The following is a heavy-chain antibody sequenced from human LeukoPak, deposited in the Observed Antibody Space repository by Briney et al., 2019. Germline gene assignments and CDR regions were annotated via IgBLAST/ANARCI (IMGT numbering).Heavy chain of an antibody. CDR3: ARGPRFGELLWHWFDP. J-gene: IGHJ5*02. V-gene: IGHV4-39*01. D-gene: IGHD3-10*01. Sequence: SETLSLTCTVSGGSISSSSYYWGWIRQPPGKGLEWIGSIYYSGSTQYNPSLKSRVTISVDTSKNQFSLKLRSVTAADTAVYYCARGPRFGELLWHWFDPWGQGTLVTVSS. CDR1: GGSISSSSYY. CDR2: IYYSGST.